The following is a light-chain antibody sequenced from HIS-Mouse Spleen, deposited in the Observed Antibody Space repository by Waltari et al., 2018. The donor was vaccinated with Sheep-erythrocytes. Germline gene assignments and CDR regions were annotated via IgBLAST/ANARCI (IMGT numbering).Light chain of an antibody. J-gene: IGLJ3*02. CDR1: SSDVGGYNY. CDR2: AVS. Sequence: QSALTQPPSASGSPGQSVTISCTGTSSDVGGYNYVSWYQHHPGKAPKLMLYAVSKRPSGVPDRFTGSKSGNTASLTVSGLQAEDEADYYCSSYAGSNNWVFGGGTKLTVL. CDR3: SSYAGSNNWV. V-gene: IGLV2-8*01.